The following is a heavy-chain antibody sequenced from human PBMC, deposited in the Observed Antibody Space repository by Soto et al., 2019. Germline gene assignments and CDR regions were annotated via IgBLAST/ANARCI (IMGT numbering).Heavy chain of an antibody. CDR2: INPSGAST. CDR1: GYSFNSYY. V-gene: IGHV1-46*02. CDR3: ASDYNPYQRQQVFDI. D-gene: IGHD3-10*01. J-gene: IGHJ3*02. Sequence: QVQLVQSGAEVKKPGASVKVACKASGYSFNSYYMHWVRQAPGQGPEWMGVINPSGASTSYAQKFQGRVTMTRDTSTSTVYMELSSLRSEDTALYYCASDYNPYQRQQVFDIWGQGTLVTVSS.